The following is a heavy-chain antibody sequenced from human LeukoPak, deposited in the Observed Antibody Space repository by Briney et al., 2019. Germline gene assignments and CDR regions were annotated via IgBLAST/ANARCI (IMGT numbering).Heavy chain of an antibody. D-gene: IGHD1-14*01. V-gene: IGHV3-66*04. Sequence: GGSLRLSCAASGFTVGYNYMTWVRQAPGKGLEWVAAIYNSGSTYYADSVKGRFTISRDNSKNTMYLQMNSLKGEDTAVYYCARRSNPPGRIDHWGQGTLVTVSS. CDR1: GFTVGYNY. J-gene: IGHJ4*02. CDR2: IYNSGST. CDR3: ARRSNPPGRIDH.